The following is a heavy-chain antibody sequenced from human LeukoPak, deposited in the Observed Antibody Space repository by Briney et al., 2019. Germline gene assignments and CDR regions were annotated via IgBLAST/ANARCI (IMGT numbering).Heavy chain of an antibody. CDR3: ARAHCSSSSCYLVYYYYGMDV. J-gene: IGHJ6*02. Sequence: RTGGSLRLSCVASGFTFSSYAMGWVRQAPGKRPEWVSSLTDSGGTTYYVDSVKGRFTISRDNSKNTLYLQMNSLRAEDTAVYYCARAHCSSSSCYLVYYYYGMDVWGQGTTVTVSS. CDR2: LTDSGGTT. CDR1: GFTFSSYA. D-gene: IGHD2-2*01. V-gene: IGHV3-23*01.